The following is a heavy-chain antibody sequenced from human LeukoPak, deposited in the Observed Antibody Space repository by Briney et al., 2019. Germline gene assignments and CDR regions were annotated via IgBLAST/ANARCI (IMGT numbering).Heavy chain of an antibody. CDR3: ARSDSSGYPVLYYFDY. CDR1: GYTFTGYY. CDR2: INPNSGGT. J-gene: IGHJ4*02. V-gene: IGHV1-2*02. D-gene: IGHD3-22*01. Sequence: GASVKVSCKASGYTFTGYYMHWVRQAPGQGLEWMGWINPNSGGTNYAQKFQGRVTMTRDTSISTAYMELSRLRSDDTAVYYCARSDSSGYPVLYYFDYWGQGTLVTVSS.